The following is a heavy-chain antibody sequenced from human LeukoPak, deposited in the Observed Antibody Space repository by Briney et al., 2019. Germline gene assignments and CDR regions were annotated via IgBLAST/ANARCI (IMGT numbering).Heavy chain of an antibody. CDR1: SGSLSTYY. Sequence: PSETLSLTCVVSSGSLSTYYWSCIRQAPGKGLEWIGEINHSGTTNYNPSLKSRDTISVDTSKNQFSLKVSSVTAADTAVYYCARSRRSWDAFDIWGQGTMVTISS. CDR3: ARSRRSWDAFDI. D-gene: IGHD1-26*01. J-gene: IGHJ3*02. CDR2: INHSGTT. V-gene: IGHV4-34*01.